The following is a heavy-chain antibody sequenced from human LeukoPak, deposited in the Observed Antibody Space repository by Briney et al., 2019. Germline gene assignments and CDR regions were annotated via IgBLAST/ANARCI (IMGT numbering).Heavy chain of an antibody. J-gene: IGHJ4*02. V-gene: IGHV1-2*02. CDR2: INPNSGGT. CDR1: GYTFTGYY. Sequence: GASVKVSCKASGYTFTGYYMHWVRQAPGQGLEWMGWINPNSGGTNYAQKFQGRVTMTRDTSISTAYMELSRLRSDDTAVYYCAALYYDILTGYFTFGDYWGQGTLVTVSS. D-gene: IGHD3-9*01. CDR3: AALYYDILTGYFTFGDY.